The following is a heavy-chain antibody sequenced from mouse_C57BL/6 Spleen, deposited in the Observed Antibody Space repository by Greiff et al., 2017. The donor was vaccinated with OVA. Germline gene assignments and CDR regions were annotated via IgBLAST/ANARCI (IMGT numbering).Heavy chain of an antibody. J-gene: IGHJ1*03. CDR1: GFTFSSYA. D-gene: IGHD2-4*01. V-gene: IGHV5-4*01. CDR2: ISDGGSYT. Sequence: EVHLVESGGGLVKPGGSLKLSCAASGFTFSSYAMSWVRQTPEKRLEWVATISDGGSYTYYPDNVQGRFTISRDNAKNNLYLQMRHLKSADTAMYYCARVGDYDAWYFDVWGTGTTVTVSS. CDR3: ARVGDYDAWYFDV.